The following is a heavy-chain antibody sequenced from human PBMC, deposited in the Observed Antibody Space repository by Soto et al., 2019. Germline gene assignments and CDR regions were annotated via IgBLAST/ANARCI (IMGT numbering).Heavy chain of an antibody. CDR1: GDSISSGGYY. CDR2: NYYSGIT. CDR3: ARGSSIAGLYYGMDV. V-gene: IGHV4-31*03. Sequence: SETLSLTCTFSGDSISSGGYYWTWIRQHPGKGLEWIGYNYYSGITYYNPSLKSRVNISLDTSKNQFSLKLSSVTAADTAVYYCARGSSIAGLYYGMDVWGQGTTVTV. D-gene: IGHD6-6*01. J-gene: IGHJ6*02.